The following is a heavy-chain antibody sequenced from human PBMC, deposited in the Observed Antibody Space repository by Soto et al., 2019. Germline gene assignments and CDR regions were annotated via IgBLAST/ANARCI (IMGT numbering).Heavy chain of an antibody. J-gene: IGHJ4*02. CDR3: ARVLDGYNTYYFDY. Sequence: ASVKVSCKASGYTFTSYGISWVRQAPGQGLEWMGWISAYNGNTNYAQKLQGRVTMTTDTSTSTAYMELRSLRSDDTAVYYCARVLDGYNTYYFDYWGQGTLVTVSS. CDR2: ISAYNGNT. CDR1: GYTFTSYG. D-gene: IGHD5-12*01. V-gene: IGHV1-18*01.